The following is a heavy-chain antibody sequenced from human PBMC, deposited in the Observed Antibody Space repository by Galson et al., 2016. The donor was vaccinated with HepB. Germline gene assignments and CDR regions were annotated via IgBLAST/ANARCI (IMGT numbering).Heavy chain of an antibody. V-gene: IGHV3-23*01. CDR3: FRVPRYYADYSSGVGDC. Sequence: FLRLSCAASGFPFSSYAMSWVRQAPGKGLARVSTISGAGTASYAYSLKGRFTISRDHSKNTLDLQMDSLRVEDTALYFCFRVPRYYADYSSGVGDCWGQGTLLTVSS. CDR2: ISGAGTA. D-gene: IGHD4-17*01. CDR1: GFPFSSYA. J-gene: IGHJ4*02.